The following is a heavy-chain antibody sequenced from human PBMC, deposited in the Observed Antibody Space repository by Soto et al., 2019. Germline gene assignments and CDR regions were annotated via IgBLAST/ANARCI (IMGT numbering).Heavy chain of an antibody. J-gene: IGHJ4*02. D-gene: IGHD2-21*01. Sequence: QVQLQESGPGLVKPSETLSLTCSVSGGSISTNFWCWIRHPPGKRLEYIGPVYLTNTFPNPSLKSRVTMSVDTSKSQLSLKISSVSAADTAVYYCAGDRKPSVWPGMHSWSQGVLVAVSS. CDR3: AGDRKPSVWPGMHS. CDR2: VYLTNT. CDR1: GGSISTNF. V-gene: IGHV4-4*07.